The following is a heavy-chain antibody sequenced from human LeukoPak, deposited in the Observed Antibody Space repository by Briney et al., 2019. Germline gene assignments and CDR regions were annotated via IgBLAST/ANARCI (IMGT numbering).Heavy chain of an antibody. J-gene: IGHJ5*02. D-gene: IGHD3-10*01. V-gene: IGHV4-4*07. Sequence: SETLSLTCTVSGGSISSYYWSWIRQPAGKGLEWIGRIYTSGSTNYNPSLKSRVTISVDTSKNQFSLKLSSVTAADTAVYYCARDRRRFGELTWFDPWGQGTLITVSS. CDR2: IYTSGST. CDR3: ARDRRRFGELTWFDP. CDR1: GGSISSYY.